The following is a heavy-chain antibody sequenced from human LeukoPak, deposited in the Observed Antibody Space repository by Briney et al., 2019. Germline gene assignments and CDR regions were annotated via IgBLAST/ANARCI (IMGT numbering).Heavy chain of an antibody. Sequence: GGSLRLSCAVSGFTFSNYAMNWVRQAPGKGLEWVSAISNDGGGTTYADFVKGRFTISRDNSKNTLFLQMNSLRAEDTALYYCVKGSSGYFLDLWGHGTLVTVSS. V-gene: IGHV3-23*01. J-gene: IGHJ5*02. CDR3: VKGSSGYFLDL. CDR2: ISNDGGGT. CDR1: GFTFSNYA. D-gene: IGHD3-22*01.